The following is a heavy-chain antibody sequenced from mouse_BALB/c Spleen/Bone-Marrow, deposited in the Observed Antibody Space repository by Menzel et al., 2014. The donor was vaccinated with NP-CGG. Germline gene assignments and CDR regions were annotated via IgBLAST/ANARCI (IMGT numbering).Heavy chain of an antibody. Sequence: EVQLVESGGGLVQPGGSLKLSCAAPGFTFSSYTMSWVRQTPEKRLEWVAYISNGGGSTYYPDTVKGRFTISRDNAKNTLYLQMSSLKSEDTAMYYCARGGYYFDYWGQGTTLTVSS. V-gene: IGHV5-12-2*01. CDR2: ISNGGGST. CDR3: ARGGYYFDY. CDR1: GFTFSSYT. J-gene: IGHJ2*01.